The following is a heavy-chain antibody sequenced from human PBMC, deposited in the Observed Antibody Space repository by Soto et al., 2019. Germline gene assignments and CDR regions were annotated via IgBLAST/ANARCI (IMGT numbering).Heavy chain of an antibody. D-gene: IGHD3-10*01. CDR2: ISGSGGST. CDR1: GFTFSSYA. CDR3: ALDQLQDGMGV. Sequence: SVGSLRLSCAASGFTFSSYAMSWVRQAPGKGLEWVSAISGSGGSTYYADSVKGRFTISRDNSKNTLYLQMNSLRAEDTAVYYCALDQLQDGMGVWGQWTTVTVFS. V-gene: IGHV3-23*01. J-gene: IGHJ6*02.